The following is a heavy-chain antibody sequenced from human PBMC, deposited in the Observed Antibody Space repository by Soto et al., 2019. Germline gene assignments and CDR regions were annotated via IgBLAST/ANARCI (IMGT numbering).Heavy chain of an antibody. CDR1: GFTFSNAW. D-gene: IGHD3-16*01. J-gene: IGHJ4*02. V-gene: IGHV3-15*07. CDR3: PTRAPMITFGGATDY. Sequence: PGGSLRLSCAASGFTFSNAWMNWVRQAPGKGLEWVGRIKSKTDGGTTDYAAPVKGRFTISRDDSKNTLYLQMNSLKTEDTAVYYCPTRAPMITFGGATDYWGQGTPVTVSS. CDR2: IKSKTDGGTT.